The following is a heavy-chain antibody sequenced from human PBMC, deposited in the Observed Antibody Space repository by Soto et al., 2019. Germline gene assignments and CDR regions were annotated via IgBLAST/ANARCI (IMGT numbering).Heavy chain of an antibody. CDR3: ARVRDSSGWYDPLVY. CDR1: GGSISSYY. V-gene: IGHV4-4*07. D-gene: IGHD6-19*01. CDR2: IYTSGST. J-gene: IGHJ4*02. Sequence: SETLSLTCTVSGGSISSYYWSWIRQPAGKGLEWIGRIYTSGSTNYNPSLKSRVTMSVDTSKNQFSLKLSSVTAADTAVYYCARVRDSSGWYDPLVYWGQGTLVTVSS.